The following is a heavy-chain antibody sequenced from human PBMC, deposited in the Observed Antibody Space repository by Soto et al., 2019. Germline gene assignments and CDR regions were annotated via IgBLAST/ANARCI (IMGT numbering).Heavy chain of an antibody. Sequence: SETLSLTCSVSGGSMNHNYWSWIRQPTGKGLEWIGYIYYSGSTNYNPSLKSRVTISVDTSKNQFSLKLSSVTAADTAVYYCARESPPIIAVAGYHYFDYWGQGTLVTVSS. V-gene: IGHV4-59*01. CDR1: GGSMNHNY. J-gene: IGHJ4*02. CDR2: IYYSGST. CDR3: ARESPPIIAVAGYHYFDY. D-gene: IGHD6-19*01.